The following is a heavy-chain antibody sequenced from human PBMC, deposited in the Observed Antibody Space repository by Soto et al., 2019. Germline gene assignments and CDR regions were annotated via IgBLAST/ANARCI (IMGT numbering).Heavy chain of an antibody. CDR1: GDSISSTSHY. V-gene: IGHV4-61*01. J-gene: IGHJ5*02. Sequence: QVQLQESGPGLVKPSETLSLICTVSGDSISSTSHYWSWIRQPPGKGLEWIGYLYDSGTTNYNLSLKSRVTISVDTSKHQVSLKLRSVTAADTAVYSWDRTRRFGVGAWYDPWGQGTLVTVSS. CDR3: DRTRRFGVGAWYDP. CDR2: LYDSGTT. D-gene: IGHD3-3*01.